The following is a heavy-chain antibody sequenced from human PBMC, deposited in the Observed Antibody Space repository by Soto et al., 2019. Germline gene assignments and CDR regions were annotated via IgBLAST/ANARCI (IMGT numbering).Heavy chain of an antibody. J-gene: IGHJ6*02. CDR3: AREGEMPYYYYGLDV. V-gene: IGHV1-18*01. CDR1: GYTFTTYG. CDR2: ISGYNGHT. Sequence: QVQLVQSGAEVRKPGASVQVSCRASGYTFTTYGISWVRQAPGQGLEWMGWISGYNGHTKYPQKFQGRVTMTTDTSTSTVYMDLRSLRSEDTAVYYCAREGEMPYYYYGLDVWGQGTTVTVSS. D-gene: IGHD3-16*01.